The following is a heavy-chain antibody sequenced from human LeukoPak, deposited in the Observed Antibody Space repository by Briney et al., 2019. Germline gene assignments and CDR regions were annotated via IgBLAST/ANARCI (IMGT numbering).Heavy chain of an antibody. Sequence: ASVTVSCKASGYTFTSYYMHWVRQAPGQGLEWMGIINPSGGSTSYAQKFQGRVTMTRDTSTSTVYMELSSLRSEDTAVYYCARWGLETNDFDYWGQGTLVTVSS. CDR2: INPSGGST. J-gene: IGHJ4*02. V-gene: IGHV1-46*01. D-gene: IGHD3-16*01. CDR3: ARWGLETNDFDY. CDR1: GYTFTSYY.